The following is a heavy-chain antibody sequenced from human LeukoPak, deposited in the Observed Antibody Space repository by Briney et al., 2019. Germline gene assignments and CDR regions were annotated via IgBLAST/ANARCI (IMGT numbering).Heavy chain of an antibody. J-gene: IGHJ4*02. V-gene: IGHV1-46*03. CDR3: ARVGPFTIFGVVTPYYFDY. Sequence: ASVKASCKASGYTFTSYYMHWVRQAPGQGLEWMGIINPSGGSTSYAQKFQGRVTMTRDTSTSTVYMELSSLRSEDTAVYYCARVGPFTIFGVVTPYYFDYWGQGTLVTVSS. D-gene: IGHD3-3*01. CDR2: INPSGGST. CDR1: GYTFTSYY.